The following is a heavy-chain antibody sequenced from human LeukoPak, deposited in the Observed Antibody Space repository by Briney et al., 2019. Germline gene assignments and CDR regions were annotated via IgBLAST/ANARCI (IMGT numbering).Heavy chain of an antibody. Sequence: PSETLSLTCTVSGGSIRSSYYYWGWIRQPPGKGLEWIGSIYDSGSTYYNPSLKSRVTISVDTSKNQFSLRLSSVTAADTAVYYCVRRMVGAIRPFDYWGQGTLVTVSS. CDR1: GGSIRSSYYY. CDR3: VRRMVGAIRPFDY. CDR2: IYDSGST. J-gene: IGHJ4*02. D-gene: IGHD1-26*01. V-gene: IGHV4-39*01.